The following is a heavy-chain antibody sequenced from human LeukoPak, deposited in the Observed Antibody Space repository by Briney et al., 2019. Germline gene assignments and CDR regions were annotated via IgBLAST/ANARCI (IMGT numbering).Heavy chain of an antibody. D-gene: IGHD6-13*01. CDR3: ATDSSSWYFDS. V-gene: IGHV3-23*01. CDR2: ISGSGGST. CDR1: GFTFSSSA. J-gene: IGHJ4*02. Sequence: GGSLRLSCAASGFTFSSSAMSWVRQVPGKGLEWVSAISGSGGSTDYADSVKGRFTISRDNSKSTLYLQMNSLRVEDTAVYYCATDSSSWYFDSWGQGTLVTVSS.